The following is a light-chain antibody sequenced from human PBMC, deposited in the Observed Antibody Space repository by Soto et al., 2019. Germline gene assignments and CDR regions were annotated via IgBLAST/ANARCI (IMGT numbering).Light chain of an antibody. Sequence: QSALTQPASVSGSPGQSITISCTGTSSDVGGYNYVSWYQHHPGKATKLIIYDVSNRPSGVSNPFSGSKSGNTASLTIFVLHPEDEADYYCSSYTTSNTRQIVFGTGTKVTGL. CDR3: SSYTTSNTRQIV. CDR1: SSDVGGYNY. V-gene: IGLV2-14*03. CDR2: DVS. J-gene: IGLJ1*01.